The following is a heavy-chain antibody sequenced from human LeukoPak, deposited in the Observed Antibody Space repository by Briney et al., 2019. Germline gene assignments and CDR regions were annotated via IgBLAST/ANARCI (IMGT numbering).Heavy chain of an antibody. V-gene: IGHV3-7*03. CDR1: GFIFSSYS. D-gene: IGHD3-16*01. J-gene: IGHJ6*02. CDR3: ARGGGLDV. Sequence: GGSLRLSCAASGFIFSSYSMNWARQAPGKGLEWVASINHNGNVNYYVDSVKGRFTISRDNAKNSLYLQMSNLRAEDTAVYFCARGGGLDVWGQGATVTVSS. CDR2: INHNGNVN.